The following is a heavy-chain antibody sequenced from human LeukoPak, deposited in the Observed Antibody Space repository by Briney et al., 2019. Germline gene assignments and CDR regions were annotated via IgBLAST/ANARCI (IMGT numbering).Heavy chain of an antibody. Sequence: SETLSLTCTVSGSSISTYYWNWIRQPAGKGLQWIGRISASGSTSGSTNYNPSLKGRVTMSVDTSKNQFSLKLYSVNAADTAIYYCARATGYYDTSSYNHWGQGTLVTVSS. J-gene: IGHJ5*02. CDR2: ISASGSTSGST. CDR3: ARATGYYDTSSYNH. CDR1: GSSISTYY. V-gene: IGHV4-4*07. D-gene: IGHD3-22*01.